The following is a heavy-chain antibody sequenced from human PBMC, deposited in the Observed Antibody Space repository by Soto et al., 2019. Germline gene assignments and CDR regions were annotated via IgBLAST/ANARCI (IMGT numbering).Heavy chain of an antibody. CDR1: GFTFSSYG. D-gene: IGHD5-12*01. J-gene: IGHJ4*02. Sequence: PGGSLRLSCAASGFTFSSYGMHWVRQAPGKGLEWVAVIWYDGSNKYYADSVKGRFTISRDNSKNTLYLQMNSLRAEDTAVYYCARVGYSGYDSPYYFDYWGQGTLVTVSS. V-gene: IGHV3-33*01. CDR3: ARVGYSGYDSPYYFDY. CDR2: IWYDGSNK.